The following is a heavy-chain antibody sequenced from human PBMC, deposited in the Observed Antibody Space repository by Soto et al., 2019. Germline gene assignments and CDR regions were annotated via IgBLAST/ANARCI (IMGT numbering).Heavy chain of an antibody. Sequence: QVQLVQSGAEVKKPGSSVKVSCKASGGTFSSYTISWVRQAPGQGLEWMGRIITILGIANYAQKFQGRVTITADKSTSTAYMELSSLRSEDTAVYYCARDRWFGELENGGWFDPWGQGTLVTVSS. CDR2: IITILGIA. D-gene: IGHD3-10*01. CDR3: ARDRWFGELENGGWFDP. CDR1: GGTFSSYT. J-gene: IGHJ5*02. V-gene: IGHV1-69*08.